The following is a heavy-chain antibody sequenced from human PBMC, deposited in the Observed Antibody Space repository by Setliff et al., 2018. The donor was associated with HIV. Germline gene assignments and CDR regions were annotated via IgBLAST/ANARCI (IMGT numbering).Heavy chain of an antibody. CDR3: ATDNGPSYSMDI. CDR1: GFTFDDYT. J-gene: IGHJ6*02. Sequence: PGGSLRLSCAASGFTFDDYTMHWVRQAPGKGLEWVSLISWDGGSTYYADSVKGRFTISRDNSKNSLYLQMNSLRTDDTGVYFCATDNGPSYSMDIWGQGTTVTVSS. V-gene: IGHV3-43*01. D-gene: IGHD2-21*01. CDR2: ISWDGGST.